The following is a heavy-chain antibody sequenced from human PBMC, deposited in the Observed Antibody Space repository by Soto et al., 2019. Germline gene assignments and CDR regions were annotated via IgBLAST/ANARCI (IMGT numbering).Heavy chain of an antibody. J-gene: IGHJ6*02. Sequence: SQTLSLTCAISGDSVSSSSVTWNWIRQSPSRGLEWLGRAYYRSKWYNDYAESVKSRITINPDTSKNQFSLQLNSVTPEDTAVYYCAKEGGNHYYYYAMDVWGQGTTVTVSS. CDR2: AYYRSKWYN. CDR3: AKEGGNHYYYYAMDV. D-gene: IGHD1-26*01. V-gene: IGHV6-1*01. CDR1: GDSVSSSSVT.